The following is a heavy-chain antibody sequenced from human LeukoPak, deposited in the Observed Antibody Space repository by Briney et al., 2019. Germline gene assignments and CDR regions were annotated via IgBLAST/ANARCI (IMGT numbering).Heavy chain of an antibody. J-gene: IGHJ3*02. CDR2: ISASGGST. D-gene: IGHD1-26*01. Sequence: GGTLRLSCAASGFTFSSYGMSWVRQAPGKGLEWVSTISASGGSTYYADSVKGRFTISRDNSKNTLYLQMNSLRAEDTAVYYCAKDSEWELLGADAFDIWGQGTMVTVSS. CDR3: AKDSEWELLGADAFDI. V-gene: IGHV3-23*01. CDR1: GFTFSSYG.